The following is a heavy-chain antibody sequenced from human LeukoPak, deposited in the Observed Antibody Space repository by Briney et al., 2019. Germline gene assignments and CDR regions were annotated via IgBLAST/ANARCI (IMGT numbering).Heavy chain of an antibody. V-gene: IGHV6-1*01. Sequence: SQTLSLTCAISGDSVSGNNAAWSWIRQSPSRGLEWLGRTYYRSKYYYDYAESVQRRITISPDTSKNQLSLHLSPVTPEDTAVYYCARLFPGSAVINWGQGTLVTVSS. J-gene: IGHJ4*02. D-gene: IGHD2-21*01. CDR2: TYYRSKYYY. CDR1: GDSVSGNNAA. CDR3: ARLFPGSAVIN.